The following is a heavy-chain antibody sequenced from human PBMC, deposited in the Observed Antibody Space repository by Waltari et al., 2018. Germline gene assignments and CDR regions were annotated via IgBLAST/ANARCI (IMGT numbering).Heavy chain of an antibody. CDR1: GDSMTXYY. Sequence: QVRXQESGPGLIRPSETLPLXCSVSGDSMTXYYWPXIRHPPGMGLEWIGSIFYRVATKYXSALGSGVTFSVXTSXSQVSXFXTSVTDAXXXVYYXARQTDVDSXXYDFFDHXGRGRLVIVXS. CDR3: ARQTDVDSXXYDFFDH. J-gene: IGHJ4*02. V-gene: IGHV4-59*01. D-gene: IGHD3-16*01. CDR2: IFYRVAT.